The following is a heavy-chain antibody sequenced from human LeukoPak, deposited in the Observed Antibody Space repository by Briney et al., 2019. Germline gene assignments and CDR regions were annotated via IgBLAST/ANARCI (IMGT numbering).Heavy chain of an antibody. V-gene: IGHV3-7*03. Sequence: GGSLRLSCAASGFTFSSYWMSWVRQAPGKGLEWVANIKQDGSEKYYVDSVKGRFTISRDNARNSLYLQMNSLRAEDTAVYYCARDRRRDYFDYWGQGTLVTVSS. CDR2: IKQDGSEK. J-gene: IGHJ4*02. D-gene: IGHD6-25*01. CDR3: ARDRRRDYFDY. CDR1: GFTFSSYW.